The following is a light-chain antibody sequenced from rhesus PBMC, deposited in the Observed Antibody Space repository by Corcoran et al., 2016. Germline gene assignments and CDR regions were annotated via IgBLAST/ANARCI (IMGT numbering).Light chain of an antibody. J-gene: IGKJ1*01. V-gene: IGKV3-53*01. CDR2: SSS. Sequence: QVILTQSPATLSFSPGERATLSCRASQSVGSSLSWYQQKPGKAPRLLLYSSSNRDTGSPDRFIGSVSGTEFSLTISSLQPEDVVVYYCQKCRTSPWTFGQGTKVEIK. CDR3: QKCRTSPWT. CDR1: QSVGSS.